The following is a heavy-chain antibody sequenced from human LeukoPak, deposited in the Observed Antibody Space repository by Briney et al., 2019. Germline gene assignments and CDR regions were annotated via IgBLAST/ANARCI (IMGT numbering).Heavy chain of an antibody. CDR3: ATTPGAYYYYHMDV. Sequence: GGSLRLSCAASGFTFSTYVMTWVRQAPGKGLEWVSAILGSGGSTYYTDSVKARFTISRDNSKNTLYLQMNSLRAEDTAVYYCATTPGAYYYYHMDVWGQGTTVTVSS. CDR1: GFTFSTYV. J-gene: IGHJ6*02. V-gene: IGHV3-23*01. CDR2: ILGSGGST. D-gene: IGHD3-10*01.